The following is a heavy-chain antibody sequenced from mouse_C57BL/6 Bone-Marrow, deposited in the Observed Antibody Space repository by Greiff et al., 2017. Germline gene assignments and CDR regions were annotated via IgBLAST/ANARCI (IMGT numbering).Heavy chain of an antibody. J-gene: IGHJ3*01. D-gene: IGHD2-4*01. V-gene: IGHV14-3*01. Sequence: EVKLQESVAELVRPGASVKLSCTASGFHIKNTYMHWVKQRHEQGLEWIGRIDPANGNTKYAPKFQGKATITADTSSNTAYLQLSSLTSEDTAIYYCVPIYYDPGFAYWGQGTLVTVSA. CDR2: IDPANGNT. CDR1: GFHIKNTY. CDR3: VPIYYDPGFAY.